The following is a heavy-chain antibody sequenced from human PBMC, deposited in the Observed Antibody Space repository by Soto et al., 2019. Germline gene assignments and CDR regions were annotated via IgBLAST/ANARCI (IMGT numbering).Heavy chain of an antibody. D-gene: IGHD2-21*02. CDR1: GGSISSGDYY. V-gene: IGHV4-30-4*01. CDR2: IYYSGST. CDR3: ARVRLWTAINEFDY. Sequence: SETLSLTCTVSGGSISSGDYYWSWIRQPPGKGLEWIGYIYYSGSTYYNPSLKSRVTISVDTSKNQFSLKLSSVTAADTAVYYCARVRLWTAINEFDYWGQGPLVTVS. J-gene: IGHJ4*02.